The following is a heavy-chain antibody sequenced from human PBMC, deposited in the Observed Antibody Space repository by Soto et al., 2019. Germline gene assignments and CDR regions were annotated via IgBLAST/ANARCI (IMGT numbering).Heavy chain of an antibody. CDR3: SRVGCSNSKCYTRGMDV. CDR1: GGSISGYY. V-gene: IGHV4-4*07. CDR2: IYSDGTT. Sequence: LSLTCTVSGGSISGYYWSWVRQPAGKGLEWVGRIYSDGTTNYSPSLKSRVTMSLDTSKDQFSLHLNSVTAADTAVYYCSRVGCSNSKCYTRGMDVWGQGTTVTVSS. D-gene: IGHD2-2*01. J-gene: IGHJ6*02.